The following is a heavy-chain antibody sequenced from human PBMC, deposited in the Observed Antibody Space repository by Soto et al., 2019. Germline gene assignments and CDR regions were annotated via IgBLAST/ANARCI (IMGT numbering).Heavy chain of an antibody. CDR2: VSNRNGVT. V-gene: IGHV1-18*04. D-gene: IGHD6-19*01. CDR1: GYTFANFD. CDR3: ARERLNTGWYGFDY. J-gene: IGHJ4*02. Sequence: QVQLVQSGGEVKKPGASVKVSCKTSGYTFANFDFSWVRQAPGQGLEWMGWVSNRNGVTNYAENFRDRVTISTDTSTNTVYMELRSLRSDDTADYFCARERLNTGWYGFDYWGQGTQVTVSS.